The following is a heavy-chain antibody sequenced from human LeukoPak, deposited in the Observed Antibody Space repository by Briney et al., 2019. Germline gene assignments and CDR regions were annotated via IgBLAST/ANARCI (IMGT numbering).Heavy chain of an antibody. V-gene: IGHV6-1*01. CDR1: GDSVSSNSAA. CDR3: ARDLEGSGSYYSGRRRNWFDP. D-gene: IGHD3-10*01. CDR2: TYYRSKWYN. J-gene: IGHJ5*02. Sequence: SQTLSLTCAISGDSVSSNSAAWNWIRQSPSRGLEWLGRTYYRSKWYNDYAVSVKSRITINPDTSKNQFSLQLNSVTPEDTAVYYCARDLEGSGSYYSGRRRNWFDPWGQGTLVTVSS.